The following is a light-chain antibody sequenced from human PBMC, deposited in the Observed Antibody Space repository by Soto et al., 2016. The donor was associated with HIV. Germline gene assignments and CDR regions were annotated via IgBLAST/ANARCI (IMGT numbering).Light chain of an antibody. V-gene: IGKV1-6*01. CDR2: ATS. J-gene: IGKJ2*01. Sequence: AIQLTQSPSSLSASVGDRVTITCRTSQDIRNDLGWYQHKPGTAPKLLIYATSNLQGGVPSRFSGSGFGTDFTLTISSLQPEDFATYYCLQDYDYPYTFGRGDQAGGQT. CDR1: QDIRND. CDR3: LQDYDYPYT.